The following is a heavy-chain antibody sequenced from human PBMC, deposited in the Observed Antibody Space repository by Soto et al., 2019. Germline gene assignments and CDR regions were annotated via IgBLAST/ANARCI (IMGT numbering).Heavy chain of an antibody. CDR3: ARDASAYDGGWYPRGFDP. CDR1: GFTFSTYG. Sequence: QSGGSLRLSCAASGFTFSTYGMHWVRQAPGKGLEWVAIIWYDGSNKYYADSVKGRFTISRDDSKNTLYLQMNSLTAEDTAVYFCARDASAYDGGWYPRGFDPWGQGTLVTVSS. CDR2: IWYDGSNK. J-gene: IGHJ5*02. V-gene: IGHV3-33*01. D-gene: IGHD6-19*01.